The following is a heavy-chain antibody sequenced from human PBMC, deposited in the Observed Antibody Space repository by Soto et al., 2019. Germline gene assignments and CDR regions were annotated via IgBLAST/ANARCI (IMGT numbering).Heavy chain of an antibody. CDR3: VKDGSRGTMDV. V-gene: IGHV3-23*01. J-gene: IGHJ6*02. CDR1: GFTVSNYG. CDR2: FSESSSST. Sequence: EVQLLESGGGLVQPGGSLRLSCAATGFTVSNYGMSWVRQAPGKGLEWVLGFSESSSSTYYAGSVKGRFTISRDNSKNRLYLQMNGLRVEDTAVYHCVKDGSRGTMDVWGQGTTVTVSS. D-gene: IGHD3-16*01.